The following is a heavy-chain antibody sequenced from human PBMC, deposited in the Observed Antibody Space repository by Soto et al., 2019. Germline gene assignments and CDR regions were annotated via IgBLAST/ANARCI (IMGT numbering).Heavy chain of an antibody. CDR1: GASISCFY. CDR2: IYATGTT. CDR3: VRDGTKTLRDWFDP. D-gene: IGHD1-1*01. V-gene: IGHV4-4*07. Sequence: SETLSLTCTVSGASISCFYWSWIRKSAGKGLEWIGRIYATGTTDYNPSLKSRVMMTVDTSKKQFSLKLRSVTAADTAVYYCVRDGTKTLRDWFDPWGQGISVTVSS. J-gene: IGHJ5*02.